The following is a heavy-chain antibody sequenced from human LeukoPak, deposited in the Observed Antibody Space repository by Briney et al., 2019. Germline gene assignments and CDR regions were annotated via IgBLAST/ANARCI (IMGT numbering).Heavy chain of an antibody. CDR1: GGSISSFY. Sequence: PSENLSLTCTVSGGSISSFYWSWIRQPPGKGLEWIGYIYYSGSTNYNPSLKSRVTISVDTSKNQFSLKLSSVTAADTAVYYCARGIAAAGTRYYYYMDVWGKGTTVTVSS. V-gene: IGHV4-59*12. J-gene: IGHJ6*03. CDR3: ARGIAAAGTRYYYYMDV. CDR2: IYYSGST. D-gene: IGHD6-13*01.